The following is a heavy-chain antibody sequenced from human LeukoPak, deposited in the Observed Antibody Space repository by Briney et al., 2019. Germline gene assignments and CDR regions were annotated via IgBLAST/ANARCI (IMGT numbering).Heavy chain of an antibody. CDR3: ARGHSSSPNWFDP. V-gene: IGHV3-7*04. D-gene: IGHD6-13*01. Sequence: PGGSLRLSCAASGFTFSNYWMSWVRQAPGKGLEWVANIKQDRSEKYYVDSVKGRFTISRDNAKNSLYLQMNSLRAEDTAVYYCARGHSSSPNWFDPWGQGTLVTVSS. J-gene: IGHJ5*02. CDR2: IKQDRSEK. CDR1: GFTFSNYW.